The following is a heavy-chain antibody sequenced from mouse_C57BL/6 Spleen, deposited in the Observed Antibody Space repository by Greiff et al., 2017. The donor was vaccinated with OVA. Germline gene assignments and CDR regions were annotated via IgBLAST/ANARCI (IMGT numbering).Heavy chain of an antibody. D-gene: IGHD1-1*01. CDR1: GFTFSSYG. CDR2: ISSGGSYT. J-gene: IGHJ3*01. V-gene: IGHV5-6*01. Sequence: EVQRVESGGDLVKPGGSLKLSCAASGFTFSSYGMSWVRQTPDKRLEWVATISSGGSYTYYPDSVKGRFTISRDNAKNTLYLQMSSLKSEDTAMYYCARQSPITTVVAPFAYWGQGTLVTVSA. CDR3: ARQSPITTVVAPFAY.